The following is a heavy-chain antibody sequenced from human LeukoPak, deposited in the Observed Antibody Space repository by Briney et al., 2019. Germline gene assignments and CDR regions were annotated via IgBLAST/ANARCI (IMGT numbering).Heavy chain of an antibody. V-gene: IGHV4-59*01. D-gene: IGHD2-15*01. Sequence: SETLSLTCTVSGGSISSYYWSWIRQPPGKGLEWIGYIYYSGSTNYNPSLKSRVTISVDTSKNQFSLKLSSVTAADTAVYYCARDPGVVARYYFDHWGQGTLVTVSS. CDR2: IYYSGST. J-gene: IGHJ4*02. CDR3: ARDPGVVARYYFDH. CDR1: GGSISSYY.